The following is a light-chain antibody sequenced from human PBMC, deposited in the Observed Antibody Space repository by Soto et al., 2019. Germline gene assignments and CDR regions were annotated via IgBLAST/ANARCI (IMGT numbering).Light chain of an antibody. CDR1: QSVSSN. Sequence: EIVMTQSPATLSVSPGEIATLSFRASQSVSSNLAWYQQKPGQAPRLLIYGASTRATGIPARFSGSGSGTDFTLTISRLEPEDFAVYFCQQYGSSPTTFGQGTKVDIK. V-gene: IGKV3-15*01. CDR3: QQYGSSPTT. J-gene: IGKJ1*01. CDR2: GAS.